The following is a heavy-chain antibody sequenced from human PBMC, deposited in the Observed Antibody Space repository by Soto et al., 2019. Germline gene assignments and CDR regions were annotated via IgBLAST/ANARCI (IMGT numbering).Heavy chain of an antibody. D-gene: IGHD6-19*01. V-gene: IGHV1-18*01. Sequence: ASVKVSCKASGYTFTSYGISWVRQAPGRGLEWMGWISAYNGNTKYSQKFQGRVTITRDTSASTAYMELSSLRSEDTAVYYCARAVAVPADFDYWGQGTLVTVSS. J-gene: IGHJ4*02. CDR3: ARAVAVPADFDY. CDR2: ISAYNGNT. CDR1: GYTFTSYG.